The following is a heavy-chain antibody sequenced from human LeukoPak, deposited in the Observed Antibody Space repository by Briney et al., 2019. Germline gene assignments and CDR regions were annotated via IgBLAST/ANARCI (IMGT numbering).Heavy chain of an antibody. D-gene: IGHD1-26*01. V-gene: IGHV4-61*02. J-gene: IGHJ4*02. CDR3: ARGDSGSYLDY. Sequence: PSETLSLTCTVSGGSISSGSYYWSWIRQPAGKGLEWIGRIYTSGSTNYNPSLESRVTISVDTSKNQFSLKLSSVTAADTAVYYCARGDSGSYLDYWGQGTLVTVSS. CDR2: IYTSGST. CDR1: GGSISSGSYY.